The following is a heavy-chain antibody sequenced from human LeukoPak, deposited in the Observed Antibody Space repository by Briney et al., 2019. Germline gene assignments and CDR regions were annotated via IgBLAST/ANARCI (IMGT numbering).Heavy chain of an antibody. D-gene: IGHD3-22*01. V-gene: IGHV4-34*01. CDR3: ARHFNYDSSGYYAYFDY. CDR1: GGSFSGYY. CDR2: INHSGST. J-gene: IGHJ4*02. Sequence: SETLSLTCAVYGGSFSGYYWSWIRQPPGKGLEWIGEINHSGSTNYNPSLKSRVTISVDTSKNQFSLKLSSVTAADTAVYYCARHFNYDSSGYYAYFDYWGQGTLVTVSS.